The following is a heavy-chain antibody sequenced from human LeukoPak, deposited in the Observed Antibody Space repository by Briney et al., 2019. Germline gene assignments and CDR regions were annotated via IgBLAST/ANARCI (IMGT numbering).Heavy chain of an antibody. Sequence: SETLSLTCTVSGASISSSSYYWGWIRQPPGKGLEWIGSIYYSGSTNYNPSLKSRVTISVDTSKNQFSLKLSSVTAADTAVYYCARATYGDYTDDAFDIWGQGTMVTVSS. V-gene: IGHV4-39*07. D-gene: IGHD4-17*01. CDR2: IYYSGST. CDR1: GASISSSSYY. J-gene: IGHJ3*02. CDR3: ARATYGDYTDDAFDI.